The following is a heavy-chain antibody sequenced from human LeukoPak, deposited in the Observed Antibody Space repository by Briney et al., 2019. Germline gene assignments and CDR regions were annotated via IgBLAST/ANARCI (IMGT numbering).Heavy chain of an antibody. J-gene: IGHJ4*02. CDR3: ARRSTSCLDY. CDR2: INHRGIT. V-gene: IGHV4-34*01. D-gene: IGHD2-2*01. Sequence: SETLSLTCVVHGGSFSDYYWSWIRQPPGRGLEWIGEINHRGITNYNPSLTSRVTISVDTSKNQFSLNLTSLTAADTAVYYCARRSTSCLDYWGQGTPVTVSS. CDR1: GGSFSDYY.